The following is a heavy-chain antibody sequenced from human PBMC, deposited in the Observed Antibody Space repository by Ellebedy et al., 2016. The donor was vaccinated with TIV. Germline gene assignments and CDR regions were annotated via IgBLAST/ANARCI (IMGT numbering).Heavy chain of an antibody. Sequence: PGGSLRLSCAASGFTFSSYGMHWVRQAPGKGLEWVAFIRYDGSNKYYADSVKGRFTISRDNSKNTLYLQMNSLRAEDTAVYYCAKCPPSYDSSGYYYGFPFFFDYWGQGTLVTVSS. V-gene: IGHV3-30*02. CDR2: IRYDGSNK. CDR1: GFTFSSYG. D-gene: IGHD3-22*01. CDR3: AKCPPSYDSSGYYYGFPFFFDY. J-gene: IGHJ4*02.